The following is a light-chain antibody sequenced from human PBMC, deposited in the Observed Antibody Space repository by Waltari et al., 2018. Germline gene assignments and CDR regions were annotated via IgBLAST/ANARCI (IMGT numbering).Light chain of an antibody. Sequence: EIVLTQSPGTLSLSPGERATLSCRASQSVSSYYLAWYQERPGKAPRLLIYGASSRATGIPDRFSGSGSGTDFTLTISRLEPEDFAVYYCQQHGSSPLTFGGGTKVEIK. CDR3: QQHGSSPLT. CDR1: QSVSSYY. CDR2: GAS. J-gene: IGKJ4*01. V-gene: IGKV3-20*01.